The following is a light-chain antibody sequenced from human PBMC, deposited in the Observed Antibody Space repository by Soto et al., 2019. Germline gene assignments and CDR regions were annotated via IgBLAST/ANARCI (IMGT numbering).Light chain of an antibody. V-gene: IGLV1-44*01. CDR2: SNN. CDR1: NSNIGSNT. CDR3: AAWDDSLNGMV. Sequence: QSVLTQPPSASGTPGQRVTISCSGSNSNIGSNTVSWYQQVPGTAPKLLIYSNNQRPSGVPDRFSGSKSGTSASLAISGLQSEDEADYYCAAWDDSLNGMVFGGGTKLTVL. J-gene: IGLJ2*01.